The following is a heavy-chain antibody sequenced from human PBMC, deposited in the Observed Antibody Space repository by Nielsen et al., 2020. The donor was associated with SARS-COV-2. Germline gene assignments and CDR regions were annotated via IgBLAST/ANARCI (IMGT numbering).Heavy chain of an antibody. CDR1: GFTFSSYD. Sequence: GGSLRLSCAASGFTFSSYDMHWVRQAPGKGLEWVSAFGTAGDTYYPGSVKGRFTISRENAKNSLYLQMNSLRAGDTAVYYCARRAYGSGSYSGVYYFDYWGQGTLVTVSS. CDR3: ARRAYGSGSYSGVYYFDY. CDR2: FGTAGDT. J-gene: IGHJ4*02. D-gene: IGHD3-10*01. V-gene: IGHV3-13*04.